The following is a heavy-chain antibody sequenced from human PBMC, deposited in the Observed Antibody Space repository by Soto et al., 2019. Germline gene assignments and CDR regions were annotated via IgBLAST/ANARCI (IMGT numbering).Heavy chain of an antibody. J-gene: IGHJ4*02. D-gene: IGHD4-4*01. CDR2: INPNGGST. Sequence: EASVKVSCKAFGYTFTSYYMHWVRQAPGQGPEWMGMINPNGGSTSYTQKFQDRVTMTKDTSTSTVYMELSSLRSEDTAVYYCARGFGYSNYEFWRYYFDYWGQGALVTVSS. CDR1: GYTFTSYY. V-gene: IGHV1-46*01. CDR3: ARGFGYSNYEFWRYYFDY.